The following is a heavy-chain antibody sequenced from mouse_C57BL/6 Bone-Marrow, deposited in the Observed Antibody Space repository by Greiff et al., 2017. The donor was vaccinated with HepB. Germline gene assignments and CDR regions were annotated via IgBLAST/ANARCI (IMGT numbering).Heavy chain of an antibody. CDR3: AIYYGNSYWYLEG. Sequence: QVQLQQPGAELVQPGASVKMSCKASGYTFTSYWITWVKQRPGQGLEWIGDIYPGSGSTNYIDKFKGKATLTVDTSSITAYMQLSSLTSEDSAVYYYAIYYGNSYWYLEGWGTGTAVTVSS. CDR2: IYPGSGST. CDR1: GYTFTSYW. D-gene: IGHD2-1*01. J-gene: IGHJ1*03. V-gene: IGHV1-55*01.